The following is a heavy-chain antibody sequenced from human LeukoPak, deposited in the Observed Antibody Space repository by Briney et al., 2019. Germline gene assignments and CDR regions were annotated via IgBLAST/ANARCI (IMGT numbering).Heavy chain of an antibody. CDR1: GFTFRNYW. CDR3: VRNLAVAGTCFDS. Sequence: PGGSLRLSCVVSGFTFRNYWMSWVRQVPGTGLEWVANIKQDGSDRNYVTSVRGRFTISRDNAESSLYLQMNSLRAEDTAVYYCVRNLAVAGTCFDSWGQGTLVTVSS. J-gene: IGHJ4*02. CDR2: IKQDGSDR. V-gene: IGHV3-7*03. D-gene: IGHD6-19*01.